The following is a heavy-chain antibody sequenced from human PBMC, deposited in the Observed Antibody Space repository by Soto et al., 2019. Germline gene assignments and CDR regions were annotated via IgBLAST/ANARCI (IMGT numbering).Heavy chain of an antibody. CDR1: GGSISSGENF. V-gene: IGHV4-30-4*01. CDR3: ARDTGTYPYYFDY. J-gene: IGHJ4*02. CDR2: IHHSGST. D-gene: IGHD1-26*01. Sequence: QVQLQESGPGLVKPSQTLSLTCTVSGGSISSGENFWNWIRQSPGKGPEWIGYIHHSGSTYYNPSLKSRLTISVDTSKNQISLKLNSVTAADTAVYYCARDTGTYPYYFDYWGQGTLVTVSS.